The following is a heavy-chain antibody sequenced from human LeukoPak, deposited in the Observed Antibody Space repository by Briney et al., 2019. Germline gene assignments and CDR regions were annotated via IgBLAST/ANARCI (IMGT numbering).Heavy chain of an antibody. CDR1: GGSFSGYY. D-gene: IGHD3-22*01. V-gene: IGHV4-34*01. Sequence: PSETLSLTCAVYGGSFSGYYWSWIRQPPGKGLEWIGEINHSGSTNYNPSLKSRVTISVDTSKNQFSLKLSSVTAADTAVYYCARDGSSGYYFDFDYWGQGTLVTVSS. CDR2: INHSGST. J-gene: IGHJ4*02. CDR3: ARDGSSGYYFDFDY.